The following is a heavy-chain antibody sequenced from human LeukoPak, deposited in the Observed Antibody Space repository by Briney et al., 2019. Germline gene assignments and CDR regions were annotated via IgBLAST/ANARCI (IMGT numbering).Heavy chain of an antibody. J-gene: IGHJ4*02. Sequence: SETLSLTCAVDGGSFSGYYWSWIRQPPGKGLEWIGEINHSGSTNYNPSLKSRVSISVDTSKNQFSLKLSSVTAADTAVYYCARYVTGRRYYGSGSYYQAGYFDYWGQGTLVTVSS. CDR1: GGSFSGYY. CDR3: ARYVTGRRYYGSGSYYQAGYFDY. V-gene: IGHV4-34*01. D-gene: IGHD3-10*01. CDR2: INHSGST.